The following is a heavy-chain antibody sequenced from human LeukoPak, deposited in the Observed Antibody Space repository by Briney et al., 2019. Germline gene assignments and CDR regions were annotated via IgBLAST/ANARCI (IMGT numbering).Heavy chain of an antibody. CDR2: IYSSGLT. J-gene: IGHJ5*01. D-gene: IGHD1-1*01. CDR3: ARTTNGKTVNWFAP. CDR1: DGSISSYY. V-gene: IGHV4-4*07. Sequence: SETLSLTCTVSDGSISSYYWSWIRQPAGKGLEWIGLIYSSGLTTYNPSLKSRVTMSVDTSKNQLSLKLNSVTAADSATYYCARTTNGKTVNWFAPWGQGTPVIVSS.